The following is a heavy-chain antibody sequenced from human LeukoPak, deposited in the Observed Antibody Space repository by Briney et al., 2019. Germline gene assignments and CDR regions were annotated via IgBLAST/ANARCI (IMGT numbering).Heavy chain of an antibody. CDR3: ARSSRLGRYGYGPWELPVSYFDY. CDR1: GGSISSGSYY. D-gene: IGHD5-18*01. Sequence: PSETLSLTCTVSGGSISSGSYYWSWIRQPAGKGLEWIGRIYTSGSTNYNPSLKSRVTISVDTSRNQFSLKLSSVTAADTAVYYCARSSRLGRYGYGPWELPVSYFDYWGQGTLVTVSS. J-gene: IGHJ4*02. CDR2: IYTSGST. V-gene: IGHV4-61*02.